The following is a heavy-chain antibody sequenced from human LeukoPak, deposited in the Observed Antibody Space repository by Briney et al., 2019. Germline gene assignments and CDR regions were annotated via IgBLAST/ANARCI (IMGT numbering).Heavy chain of an antibody. D-gene: IGHD1-26*01. CDR3: ARGGARDYYYYGMDV. CDR1: GFTFSSYG. J-gene: IGHJ6*02. V-gene: IGHV3-30*03. CDR2: ISYDGSNK. Sequence: GGSLRLSCAASGFTFSSYGMHWVRQAPGKGLEWVAVISYDGSNKYYADSVKGRFTISRDNSKNTLYLQMNSLRAEDTAIYYCARGGARDYYYYGMDVWGQGTLVTVSS.